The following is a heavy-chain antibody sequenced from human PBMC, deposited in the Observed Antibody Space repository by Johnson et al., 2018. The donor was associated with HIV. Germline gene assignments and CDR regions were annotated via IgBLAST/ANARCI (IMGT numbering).Heavy chain of an antibody. J-gene: IGHJ3*02. CDR1: GFTVSSNY. CDR3: GGGGSGSARKGGDAFDI. CDR2: IYSGGST. V-gene: IGHV3-53*01. Sequence: VQLVESGGGLIQPGGSLRLSCAASGFTVSSNYMSWVRQAPGKGLEWVSVIYSGGSTYYADSVKGRFTISTDNSKNTLYLQMNNMRAEDKAVYYCGGGGSGSARKGGDAFDIWGQGTMVTVSS. D-gene: IGHD1-26*01.